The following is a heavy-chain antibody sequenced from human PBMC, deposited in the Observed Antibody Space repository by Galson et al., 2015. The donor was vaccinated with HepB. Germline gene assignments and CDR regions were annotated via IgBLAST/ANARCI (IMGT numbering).Heavy chain of an antibody. V-gene: IGHV4-34*01. D-gene: IGHD3-10*01. CDR1: GGSFSGYY. J-gene: IGHJ1*01. CDR2: INHSGST. Sequence: SETLSLTCAVYGGSFSGYYWSWIRQPPGKGLEWIGEINHSGSTNYNPSLKSRVTMSVDTSKNQFSLKLSSVTAADTAVYYCARGYYGSGLFYQHWGQGTLVTVSS. CDR3: ARGYYGSGLFYQH.